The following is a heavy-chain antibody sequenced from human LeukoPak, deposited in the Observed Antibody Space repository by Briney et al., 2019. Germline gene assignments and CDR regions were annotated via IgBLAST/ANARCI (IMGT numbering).Heavy chain of an antibody. CDR3: ARGDTAMVTIWFDP. V-gene: IGHV1-2*02. Sequence: GASVKVPCKASGYTFTGYYMHWVRQAPGQGLEWMGWINPNSGGTNYAQKFQGRVTMTRDTSISTAYMELSRLRSDDTAVYYCARGDTAMVTIWFDPWGQGTLVTVSS. CDR2: INPNSGGT. J-gene: IGHJ5*02. CDR1: GYTFTGYY. D-gene: IGHD5-18*01.